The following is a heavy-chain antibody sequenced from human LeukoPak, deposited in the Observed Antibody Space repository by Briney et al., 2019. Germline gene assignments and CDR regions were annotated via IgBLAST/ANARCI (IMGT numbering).Heavy chain of an antibody. D-gene: IGHD6-19*01. CDR2: IYHSGST. J-gene: IGHJ4*02. CDR3: ARAVSGRFDY. Sequence: SQTLSLTCAVSGGSISSGGYSWSWIRQPPGKGLEWIGYIYHSGSTNYNPSLNSRVTISVDTSKNQFSLRLSSVTAADTAIYYCARAVSGRFDYWGQGTLVTVSS. V-gene: IGHV4-30-2*01. CDR1: GGSISSGGYS.